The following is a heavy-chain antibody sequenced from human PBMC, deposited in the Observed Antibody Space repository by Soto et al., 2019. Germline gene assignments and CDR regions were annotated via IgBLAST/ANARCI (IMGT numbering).Heavy chain of an antibody. CDR2: ISDSGSST. V-gene: IGHV3-23*01. J-gene: IGHJ4*02. CDR1: GFTFMSYA. Sequence: GRSLRLSCTVSGFTFMSYAMNWVLQAPGKGLEWVSGISDSGSSTYYADSVKGRFTISRDNSKNTLYLQMNSLRAEDTVVYYCAKRYSSSWYYFDYWGQGTVVTVSS. D-gene: IGHD6-13*01. CDR3: AKRYSSSWYYFDY.